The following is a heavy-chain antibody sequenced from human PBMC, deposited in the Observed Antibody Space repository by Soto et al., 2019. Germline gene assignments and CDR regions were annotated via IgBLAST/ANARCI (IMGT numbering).Heavy chain of an antibody. D-gene: IGHD1-26*01. Sequence: QVQLQESGPGLVKPSGTLSLTCAVSSRSISSSNWWSWVRQPPGKGLEWIGEIYHSGSANYNPSLKSRVTISVDKSNNQCSLRLSSVTAADTAIYYCAANGLYCLDYWGQGTQVTVSS. CDR1: SRSISSSNW. CDR3: AANGLYCLDY. CDR2: IYHSGSA. J-gene: IGHJ4*02. V-gene: IGHV4-4*02.